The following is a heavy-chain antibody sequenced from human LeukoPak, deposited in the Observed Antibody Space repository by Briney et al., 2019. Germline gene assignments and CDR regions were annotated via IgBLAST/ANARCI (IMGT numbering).Heavy chain of an antibody. V-gene: IGHV1-24*01. J-gene: IGHJ6*02. D-gene: IGHD3-10*01. CDR2: FDPEDGET. Sequence: AAVQVSCKVSGYTLTELSMHWVRQAPGKGLEWMGGFDPEDGETIYAQKFQGRVTMTEDTSTDTAYMELSSLRSEDTAVYYCARLAGVRGVITSDYYYGMDVWGQGTTVTVSS. CDR1: GYTLTELS. CDR3: ARLAGVRGVITSDYYYGMDV.